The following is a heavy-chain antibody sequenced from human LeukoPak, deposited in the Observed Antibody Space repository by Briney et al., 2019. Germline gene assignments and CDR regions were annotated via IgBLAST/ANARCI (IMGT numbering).Heavy chain of an antibody. D-gene: IGHD1-26*01. Sequence: SETLSLTCTVSGGSISSYYWSWIRQPPGKGLEWIGYIYYSGSTNYNPSLKSRVTISVDTSKNQFSLKLSSVTAADTAVYYCARDRIVGATKSYYYVDVWGKGTTVTVSS. V-gene: IGHV4-59*01. CDR1: GGSISSYY. J-gene: IGHJ6*03. CDR2: IYYSGST. CDR3: ARDRIVGATKSYYYVDV.